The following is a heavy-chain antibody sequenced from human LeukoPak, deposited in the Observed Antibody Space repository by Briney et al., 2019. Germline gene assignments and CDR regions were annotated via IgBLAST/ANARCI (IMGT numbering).Heavy chain of an antibody. CDR2: INHSGST. CDR1: GGSFSAYY. J-gene: IGHJ4*02. D-gene: IGHD3-16*01. CDR3: ARGQIRGLGGNLGD. V-gene: IGHV4-34*01. Sequence: SETLPLTCAVYGGSFSAYYWNWIRQPPGKGLEWIGEINHSGSTDYNPSLKSRVTISVDTSKNQFSLKLSSVTAADTAVYYCARGQIRGLGGNLGDWGQGTLVTVSS.